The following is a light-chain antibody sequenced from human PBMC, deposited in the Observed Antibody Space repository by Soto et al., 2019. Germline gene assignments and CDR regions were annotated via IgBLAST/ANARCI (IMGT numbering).Light chain of an antibody. CDR2: DVS. J-gene: IGLJ2*01. CDR1: SSDVGGYNY. CDR3: SSYSSSSTLVV. Sequence: QSALTQPASVSGSPGQSITISCTGSSSDVGGYNYDSWYQHHPDKAPKLMIYDVSNRPSGVSNRFSGSKSGNTASLTISGLQAEDEADYYCSSYSSSSTLVVFGGGTKLTVL. V-gene: IGLV2-14*03.